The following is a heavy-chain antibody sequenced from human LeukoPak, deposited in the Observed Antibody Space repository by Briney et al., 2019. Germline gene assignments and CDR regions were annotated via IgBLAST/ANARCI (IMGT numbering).Heavy chain of an antibody. V-gene: IGHV1-8*02. CDR1: GYTFTGYY. J-gene: IGHJ6*03. CDR3: ARGGLRYFDWLLYPSFYYYYYYMDV. D-gene: IGHD3-9*01. Sequence: ASVKVSCKASGYTFTGYYMHWVRQAPGQGLEWMGWMNPNSGNTGYAQKFQGRVTMTRNTSISTAYMELSSLRPEDTAVYYCARGGLRYFDWLLYPSFYYYYYYMDVWGKGTTVTISS. CDR2: MNPNSGNT.